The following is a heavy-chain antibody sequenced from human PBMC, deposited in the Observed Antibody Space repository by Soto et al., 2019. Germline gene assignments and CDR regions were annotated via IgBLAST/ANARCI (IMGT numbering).Heavy chain of an antibody. J-gene: IGHJ4*02. CDR1: GFTFNNYA. CDR3: AKGRDGSGSLTPRFDF. D-gene: IGHD3-10*01. V-gene: IGHV3-23*01. CDR2: ISGGGDTK. Sequence: EVQLLESGGGLVQPGGSLRLSCAASGFTFNNYAMTWVRQAPGKGLEWVSAISGGGDTKSYADSVKGRFTVSRDGSKNTLYLQMSSLRAEDTALYYCAKGRDGSGSLTPRFDFWGQGTLVTVS.